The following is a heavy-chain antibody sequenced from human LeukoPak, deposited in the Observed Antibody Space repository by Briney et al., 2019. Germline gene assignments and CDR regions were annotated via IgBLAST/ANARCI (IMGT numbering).Heavy chain of an antibody. Sequence: SETLSLTCAVYGGSFSGYYWSWIRQPPGKGLEWIGEINHSGSTNYNPSLKSRVTISVVTSKNQFSLKLSSVTAADTAVYYCARGVGDIVVVPAANAFDIWGQGTMVTVSS. CDR3: ARGVGDIVVVPAANAFDI. D-gene: IGHD2-2*01. V-gene: IGHV4-34*01. J-gene: IGHJ3*02. CDR1: GGSFSGYY. CDR2: INHSGST.